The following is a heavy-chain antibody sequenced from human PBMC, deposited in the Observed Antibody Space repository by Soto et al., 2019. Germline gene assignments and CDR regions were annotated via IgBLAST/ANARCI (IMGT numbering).Heavy chain of an antibody. CDR3: ASGGPTTVTTHYYYGMDV. J-gene: IGHJ6*01. CDR1: GGTFSSYT. Sequence: QVQLVQSGAEVKKPGSSVKVSCKASGGTFSSYTISWVRQAPGQGLEWMGRIIPVLGIANYAQKFQGRVTITADKSTSTAYMELSSLRSEDTAVYYCASGGPTTVTTHYYYGMDVWGQGTTVTVAS. D-gene: IGHD4-17*01. CDR2: IIPVLGIA. V-gene: IGHV1-69*02.